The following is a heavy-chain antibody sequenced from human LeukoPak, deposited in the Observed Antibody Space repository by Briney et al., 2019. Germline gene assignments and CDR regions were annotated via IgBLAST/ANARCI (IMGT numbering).Heavy chain of an antibody. CDR2: IKQDGSEK. J-gene: IGHJ4*02. CDR1: GFTFSSYW. D-gene: IGHD1-26*01. V-gene: IGHV3-7*01. Sequence: GGSLRLSCAASGFTFSSYWMSWVRQAPGKGLEWVANIKQDGSEKYYVDSVKGRFTISRDNAKNSLYLQMNSLRAEDTAVYYCARDSEGYSGSPFDYWGQGTLVTVSS. CDR3: ARDSEGYSGSPFDY.